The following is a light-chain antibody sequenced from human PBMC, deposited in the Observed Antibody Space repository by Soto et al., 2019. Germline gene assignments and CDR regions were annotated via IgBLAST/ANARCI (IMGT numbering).Light chain of an antibody. Sequence: DIQMTQSPSTLSASVGDRVTITCRASQSISGWLAWYQQKPGKAPKLLIYKASSLKSGVPSRFSGSGSGTEFTLTIRSLQPDDSATYYCQHYNSYSEAFGQGTKVDI. CDR3: QHYNSYSEA. J-gene: IGKJ1*01. V-gene: IGKV1-5*03. CDR1: QSISGW. CDR2: KAS.